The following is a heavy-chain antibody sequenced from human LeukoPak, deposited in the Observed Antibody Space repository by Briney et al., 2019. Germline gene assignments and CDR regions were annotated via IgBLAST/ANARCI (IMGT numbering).Heavy chain of an antibody. CDR3: EFREMIFDY. V-gene: IGHV3-38-3*01. D-gene: IGHD5-24*01. CDR2: ISGGGT. CDR1: GFTVSSNE. J-gene: IGHJ4*02. Sequence: GGSLRLSCAASGFTVSSNEMSWVRQAPGKGLEWVSSISGGGTYYADSRKGRFTISRDNSKNTLHLQMNSLRAEDTAVYYCEFREMIFDYWGQGTLVTVSS.